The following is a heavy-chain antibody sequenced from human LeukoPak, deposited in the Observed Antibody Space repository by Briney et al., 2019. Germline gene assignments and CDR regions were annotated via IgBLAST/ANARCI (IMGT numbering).Heavy chain of an antibody. CDR3: ARGGKSELGACDY. Sequence: GASVSVSCKTSGYSFTDNYIHWVRQAAGQGLEGMGWINPNGGGTNYAQRFQGRVTMTRDMSISTAYMELSGLRLEDTAVYYCARGGKSELGACDYWGQGTLVTASS. CDR1: GYSFTDNY. J-gene: IGHJ4*02. V-gene: IGHV1-2*02. CDR2: INPNGGGT. D-gene: IGHD7-27*01.